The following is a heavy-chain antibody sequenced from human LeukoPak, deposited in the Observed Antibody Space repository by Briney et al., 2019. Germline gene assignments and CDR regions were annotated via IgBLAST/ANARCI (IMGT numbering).Heavy chain of an antibody. V-gene: IGHV3-23*01. J-gene: IGHJ4*02. CDR2: TSGSGGST. D-gene: IGHD6-13*01. Sequence: PGGSLRLSCAASGFTFSSYAMSWVRQAPGKGLEWVSATSGSGGSTYYADSVKGRFTISRDNSKNTLYLQMNSLRAEDTAVYYCAREIAATGVFDYWGQGTLVTVSS. CDR1: GFTFSSYA. CDR3: AREIAATGVFDY.